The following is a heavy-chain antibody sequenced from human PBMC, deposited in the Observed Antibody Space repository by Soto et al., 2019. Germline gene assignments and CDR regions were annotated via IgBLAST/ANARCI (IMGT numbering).Heavy chain of an antibody. CDR3: VRTACVINNCSYRGVR. J-gene: IGHJ4*02. Sequence: QGQLVESGGGVVQPGRSLRLSCVASGFDFKTYGMHWVRQAPGKGLAWVAVIGFDGTNIHYSDSVRGRFSISRDNSENTVSLPMNSLRVEDTALYYCVRTACVINNCSYRGVRWGQGTLVTV. CDR2: IGFDGTNI. V-gene: IGHV3-33*01. CDR1: GFDFKTYG. D-gene: IGHD1-20*01.